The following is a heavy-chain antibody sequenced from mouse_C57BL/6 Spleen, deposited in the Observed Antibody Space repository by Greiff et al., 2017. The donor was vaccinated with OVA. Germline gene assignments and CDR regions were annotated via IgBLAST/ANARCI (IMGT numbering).Heavy chain of an antibody. CDR1: GYAFSSSW. V-gene: IGHV1-82*01. J-gene: IGHJ4*01. CDR2: IYPGDGDT. CDR3: ARSPHHYYAMDY. Sequence: QVQLKESGPELVKPGASVKISCKASGYAFSSSWMNWVKQRPGKGLEWIGRIYPGDGDTNYNGKFKGKATLTADKSSSTAYMQLSSLTSEDSAVYFCARSPHHYYAMDYWGQGTSVTVSS.